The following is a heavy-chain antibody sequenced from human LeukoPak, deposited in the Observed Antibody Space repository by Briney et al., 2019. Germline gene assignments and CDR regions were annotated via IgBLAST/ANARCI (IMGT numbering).Heavy chain of an antibody. CDR3: ARVSPHTAMVSFDN. Sequence: ASVKVSCKASGYTFTGYYMHWVRQAPGQGLEWMGWINPNSGGTNYAQKFQGRVTMTRDTSISTAYMELSRLRSDDTAVYYCARVSPHTAMVSFDNWGQGTLVTVSS. D-gene: IGHD5-18*01. V-gene: IGHV1-2*02. CDR2: INPNSGGT. J-gene: IGHJ4*02. CDR1: GYTFTGYY.